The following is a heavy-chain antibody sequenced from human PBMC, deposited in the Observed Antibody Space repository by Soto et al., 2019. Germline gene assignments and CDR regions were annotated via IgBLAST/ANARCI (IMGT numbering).Heavy chain of an antibody. CDR3: ARIRPLIDCSSTSCYGEYNWFDP. J-gene: IGHJ5*02. CDR1: GYTFTSYG. CDR2: ISAYNGNT. Sequence: ASVKVSCKASGYTFTSYGISWVRQAPGQGLEWMGWISAYNGNTNYAQKLQGRVTMTTDTSTSTAYMELRSLRSDDTAVYYCARIRPLIDCSSTSCYGEYNWFDPWGQGTLVTVSS. D-gene: IGHD2-2*01. V-gene: IGHV1-18*01.